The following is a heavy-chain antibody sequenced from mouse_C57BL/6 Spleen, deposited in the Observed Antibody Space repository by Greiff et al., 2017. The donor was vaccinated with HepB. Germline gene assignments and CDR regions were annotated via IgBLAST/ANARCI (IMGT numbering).Heavy chain of an antibody. V-gene: IGHV1-26*01. J-gene: IGHJ2*01. CDR1: GYTFTDYY. CDR2: INPNNGGT. Sequence: EVKLMESGPELVKPGASVKISCKASGYTFTDYYMNWVKQSHGKSLEWIGDINPNNGGTSYNQKFKGKATLTVDKSSSTAYMELRSLTSEDSAVYYCARRDFDYWGQGTTLTVSS. CDR3: ARRDFDY.